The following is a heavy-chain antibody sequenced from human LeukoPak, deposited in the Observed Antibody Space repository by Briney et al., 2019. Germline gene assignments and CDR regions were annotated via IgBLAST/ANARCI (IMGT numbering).Heavy chain of an antibody. D-gene: IGHD3-22*01. J-gene: IGHJ3*02. V-gene: IGHV4-4*02. CDR1: GGSISSSYW. CDR2: VYHSGST. Sequence: SETLSLTCAVSGGSISSSYWWSWVRQPPGKGLEWIGEVYHSGSTNYYPSLKSRVTISIEKSKNQFSLKLSSVTAADTAVYYCARVSGITMIVVVPDDAFDIWGQGTMVTVSS. CDR3: ARVSGITMIVVVPDDAFDI.